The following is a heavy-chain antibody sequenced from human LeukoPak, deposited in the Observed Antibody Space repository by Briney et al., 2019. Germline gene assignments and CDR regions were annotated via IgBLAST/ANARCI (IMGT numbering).Heavy chain of an antibody. CDR3: ARGSDFFDY. CDR2: IYYSGSA. Sequence: SETLTLTCAVSGGSISSADFYWSWIRQHPGKGLEWIGFIYYSGSAYYNPSLKSRVSISIDTSKNQFSLTLNSATAADTAVYYCARGSDFFDYWGQGTLVTVSS. J-gene: IGHJ4*01. CDR1: GGSISSADFY. V-gene: IGHV4-31*11.